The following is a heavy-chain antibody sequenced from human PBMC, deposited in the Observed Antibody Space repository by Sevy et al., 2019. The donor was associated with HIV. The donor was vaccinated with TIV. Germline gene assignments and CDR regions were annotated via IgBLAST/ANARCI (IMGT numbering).Heavy chain of an antibody. CDR2: IYSGGST. CDR1: GFTVSSNY. J-gene: IGHJ4*02. D-gene: IGHD2-21*02. CDR3: ARGGDCGGDCYSNDY. Sequence: GGSLRLSCAASGFTVSSNYMSWDRQAPGKGLEWVSVIYSGGSTYYADAVKGRFTISRDNSKNTLYLQMNSLRAEDTAVYYCARGGDCGGDCYSNDYWGQGTLVTVSS. V-gene: IGHV3-53*01.